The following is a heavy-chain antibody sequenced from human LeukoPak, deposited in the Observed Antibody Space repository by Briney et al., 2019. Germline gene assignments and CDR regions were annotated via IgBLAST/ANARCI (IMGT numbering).Heavy chain of an antibody. D-gene: IGHD4-11*01. V-gene: IGHV1-69*01. J-gene: IGHJ4*02. CDR3: ARVKFYSWIDY. Sequence: QKFQGRVTITADESTSTAYMELSSLRSEDTAVYYCARVKFYSWIDYWGQGTLVTVSS.